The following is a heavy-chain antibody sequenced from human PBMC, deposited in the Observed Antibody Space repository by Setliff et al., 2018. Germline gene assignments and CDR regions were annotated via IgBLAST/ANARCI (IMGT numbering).Heavy chain of an antibody. J-gene: IGHJ6*02. CDR3: VRDRTAYSYGLDV. D-gene: IGHD5-18*01. Sequence: SETLSLTCTVSGGSISPYFWSWIRQPPGKGLEWIGYVYHNGNTNFNPSLKTRVTMSVDTSKNQFALNLRSVTAADAAVYYCVRDRTAYSYGLDVWGQGTTVTVSS. CDR1: GGSISPYF. V-gene: IGHV4-59*01. CDR2: VYHNGNT.